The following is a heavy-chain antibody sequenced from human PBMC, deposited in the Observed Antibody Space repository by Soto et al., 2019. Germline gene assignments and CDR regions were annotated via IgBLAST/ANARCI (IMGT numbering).Heavy chain of an antibody. CDR1: GGSISSNNC. CDR2: IYSGGST. J-gene: IGHJ4*02. V-gene: IGHV3-53*01. D-gene: IGHD2-2*01. CDR3: ARVLVPAAIFDY. Sequence: ETLSLTCVVPGGSISSNNCLSWVRQAPGKGLEWVSVIYSGGSTYYADSVKGRFTISRDNSKNTLYLQMNSLRAEDTAVYYCARVLVPAAIFDYWGQGTLVTVSS.